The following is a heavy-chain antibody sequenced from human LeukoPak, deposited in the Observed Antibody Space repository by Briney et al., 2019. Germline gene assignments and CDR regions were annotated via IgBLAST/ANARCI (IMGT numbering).Heavy chain of an antibody. CDR2: INSDGSST. Sequence: GGSLRLPCAASGYTFSHYWMHGVPQAPGKGLVWVSRINSDGSSTSYADSEKGRFTISRDNAKNTLYLQMNSLRAEDTAVYYCARPFDMVRGVIDYWGQGTLVTVSS. V-gene: IGHV3-74*01. J-gene: IGHJ4*02. CDR1: GYTFSHYW. D-gene: IGHD3-10*01. CDR3: ARPFDMVRGVIDY.